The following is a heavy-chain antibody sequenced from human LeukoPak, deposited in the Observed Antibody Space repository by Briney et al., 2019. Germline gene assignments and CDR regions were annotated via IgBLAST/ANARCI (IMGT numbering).Heavy chain of an antibody. CDR1: GGSISSYY. CDR3: ARSTRDISSSWYHVLSPPDY. CDR2: IYTSGST. V-gene: IGHV4-4*07. D-gene: IGHD6-13*01. J-gene: IGHJ4*02. Sequence: SETLSLTCTVSGGSISSYYWSWIRQPAGKGLEWIGRIYTSGSTNYNPSLKSRVTMSVDTSKNQFSLKLSSVTAADTAVYYCARSTRDISSSWYHVLSPPDYWGQGTLVTVSS.